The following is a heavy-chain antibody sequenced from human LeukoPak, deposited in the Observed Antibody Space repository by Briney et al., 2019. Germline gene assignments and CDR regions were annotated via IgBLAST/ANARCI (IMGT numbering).Heavy chain of an antibody. D-gene: IGHD6-19*01. Sequence: ASVKVSCKASGYTFTGYYMHWVRQAPGQGLEWMGWINPNSGGTNYAQKFQGRVTMTRDTSISTAYMELSSLRSEDTAVYYCARSIAVAGTPPFFDYWGQGTLVTVSS. CDR1: GYTFTGYY. V-gene: IGHV1-2*02. CDR2: INPNSGGT. J-gene: IGHJ4*02. CDR3: ARSIAVAGTPPFFDY.